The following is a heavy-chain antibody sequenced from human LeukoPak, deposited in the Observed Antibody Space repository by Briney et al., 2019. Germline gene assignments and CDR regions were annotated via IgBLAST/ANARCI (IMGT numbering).Heavy chain of an antibody. CDR3: ARGKGFRGYSGYLDY. J-gene: IGHJ4*02. D-gene: IGHD5-12*01. CDR2: INHSGST. Sequence: SETLSLTCAVYGGSFSGYYWSWIRQPPGKGLEWSGEINHSGSTNYNPSLKSRVTISVDTSKNQFSLKLSSVTAADTAVYYCARGKGFRGYSGYLDYWGQGTLVTVSS. V-gene: IGHV4-34*01. CDR1: GGSFSGYY.